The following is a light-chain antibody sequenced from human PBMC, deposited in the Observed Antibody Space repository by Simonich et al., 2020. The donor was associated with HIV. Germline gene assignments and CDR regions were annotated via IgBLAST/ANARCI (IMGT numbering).Light chain of an antibody. CDR3: QVWDSSSDPIV. J-gene: IGLJ2*01. CDR2: DDS. Sequence: SYVLTQPPSVSVAPGKTARITCGGNNIGSKSVHWSQQKPGQAPVLVVYDDSDRPSGIPGRFSGSNSGNTATLTISRVEAGDEADYYCQVWDSSSDPIVFGGGTKLTVL. CDR1: NIGSKS. V-gene: IGLV3-21*03.